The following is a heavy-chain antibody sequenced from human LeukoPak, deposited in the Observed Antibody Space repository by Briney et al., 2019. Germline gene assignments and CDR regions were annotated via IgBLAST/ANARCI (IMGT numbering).Heavy chain of an antibody. CDR2: INSDETIS. D-gene: IGHD3-10*01. V-gene: IGHV3-74*01. CDR3: AREFITMVRGVIARHFDY. CDR1: GFTFSSYW. J-gene: IGHJ4*02. Sequence: GGSLRLSCAASGFTFSSYWMHWVRQVPNQGLMWVSRINSDETISEYVDSVNGRFTISRDNAKNTLYLQMNSLRAEDTAVYYCAREFITMVRGVIARHFDYWGQGTLVTVSS.